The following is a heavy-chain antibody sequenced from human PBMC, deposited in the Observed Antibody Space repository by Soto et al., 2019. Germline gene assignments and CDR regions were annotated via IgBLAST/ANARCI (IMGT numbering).Heavy chain of an antibody. CDR3: ARVIPGAEAWFGP. J-gene: IGHJ5*02. V-gene: IGHV1-18*01. Sequence: QVQLVQSGGEVKKPGASVKVSCQASGYTFTNYGVTWVRQAPGQGLEWMGWISAYTDNPNYAQKFQGRVTMTIDTSPTTAYMDLRSLTSDDTAVYYCARVIPGAEAWFGPWGQGTLVTVSS. CDR2: ISAYTDNP. CDR1: GYTFTNYG. D-gene: IGHD2-2*01.